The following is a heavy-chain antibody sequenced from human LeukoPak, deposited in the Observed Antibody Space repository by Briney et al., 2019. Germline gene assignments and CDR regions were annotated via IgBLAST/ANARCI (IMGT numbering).Heavy chain of an antibody. CDR1: GFTFSSYS. Sequence: GGSLRLSCAASGFTFSSYSMNWVRQAPGKGLVWVSRINSDGSSTSYADSVKGRFTISRDNAKNTLYLQMNSLRAEDTAVYYCARAYYDFWSGYHDGMDVWGQGTTVTVSS. CDR2: INSDGSST. D-gene: IGHD3-3*01. J-gene: IGHJ6*02. CDR3: ARAYYDFWSGYHDGMDV. V-gene: IGHV3-74*01.